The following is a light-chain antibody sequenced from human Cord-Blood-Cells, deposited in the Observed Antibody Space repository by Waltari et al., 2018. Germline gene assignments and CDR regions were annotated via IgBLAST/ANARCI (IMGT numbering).Light chain of an antibody. Sequence: EIVLTQSPGTLSLSPGGRATLSCRARQRVSSSYLAWYQQKPGQAPRLLIYGASSRATGIPDRFSGSGSGTDFTLTISRLEPEDFAVYYCQQYGSSMYTFGQVTKLEIK. V-gene: IGKV3-20*01. CDR1: QRVSSSY. J-gene: IGKJ2*01. CDR3: QQYGSSMYT. CDR2: GAS.